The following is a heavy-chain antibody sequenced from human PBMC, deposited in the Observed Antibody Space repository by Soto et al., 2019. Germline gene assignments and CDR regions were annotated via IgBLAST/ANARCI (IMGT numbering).Heavy chain of an antibody. CDR3: ARVNYGDYGGVYDY. Sequence: GGSLRLSCAASGFTVSSYLMHWVRQAPGKGLVWVSRINSDGSSTSFADSVKGRFTISRDNAKNTLYLQMNSLRAEDTAVYYCARVNYGDYGGVYDYWGQGTLVTVSS. D-gene: IGHD4-17*01. CDR1: GFTVSSYL. V-gene: IGHV3-74*01. CDR2: INSDGSST. J-gene: IGHJ4*02.